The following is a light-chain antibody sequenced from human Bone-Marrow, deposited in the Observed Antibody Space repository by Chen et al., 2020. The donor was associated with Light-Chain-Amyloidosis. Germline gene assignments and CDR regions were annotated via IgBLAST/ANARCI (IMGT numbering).Light chain of an antibody. CDR1: SSNIGSNA. J-gene: IGLJ3*02. Sequence: QSVLTQAPPASGTPGQRVTIFCSGSSSNIGSNAVSWYQHLPGTAPKFLIFGNNQRPSGVPDRFSVSKSGTSASLAISGLQSEDEADYYCAAWDDSLHLWVFGGGTKLTVL. CDR2: GNN. V-gene: IGLV1-44*01. CDR3: AAWDDSLHLWV.